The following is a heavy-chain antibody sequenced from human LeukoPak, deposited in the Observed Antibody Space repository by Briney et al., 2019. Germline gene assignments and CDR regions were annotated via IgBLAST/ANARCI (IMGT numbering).Heavy chain of an antibody. J-gene: IGHJ4*02. CDR1: GFTFSSYS. Sequence: GGSLRLSCAASGFTFSSYSMSWVRQAPGKGREWVSALSGSGGSTYYADSVKGRFTISRDNAKSTLSLQMNSLRAEDTAIYYCATYRQVLLPFESWGQGTLVTVSS. V-gene: IGHV3-23*01. CDR3: ATYRQVLLPFES. D-gene: IGHD2-8*02. CDR2: LSGSGGST.